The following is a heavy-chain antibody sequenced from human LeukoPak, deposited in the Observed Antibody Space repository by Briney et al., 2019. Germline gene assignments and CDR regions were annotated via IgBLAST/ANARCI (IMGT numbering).Heavy chain of an antibody. CDR1: GGSISSSSYY. Sequence: SETLSLTCTVSGGSISSSSYYWGWIRQPPGKGLEWIGSIYYSGSTYYNPSLKSRVTISVDTSKNQVSLKMTSVTVADTAVYYCARPSIPSAAASALDIWGQGTMVTVS. CDR3: ARPSIPSAAASALDI. V-gene: IGHV4-39*07. CDR2: IYYSGST. J-gene: IGHJ3*02. D-gene: IGHD2-2*01.